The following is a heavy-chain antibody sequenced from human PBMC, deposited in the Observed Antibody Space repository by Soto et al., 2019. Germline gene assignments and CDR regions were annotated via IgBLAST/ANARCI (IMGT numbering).Heavy chain of an antibody. CDR2: MNAKSGDT. Sequence: ASVKVSCKASGYTFIDFDINWLRQASGQGPERMGWMNAKSGDTFFAQRFQGKFNMTWDTSLSTAYMEVGSLTSDDTAMYYCARGNPFNYAGFDVWGQGTTVTVSS. CDR1: GYTFIDFD. D-gene: IGHD3-16*01. V-gene: IGHV1-8*01. CDR3: ARGNPFNYAGFDV. J-gene: IGHJ6*02.